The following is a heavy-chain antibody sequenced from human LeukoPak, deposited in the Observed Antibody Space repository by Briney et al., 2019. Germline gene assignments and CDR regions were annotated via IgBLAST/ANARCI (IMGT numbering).Heavy chain of an antibody. D-gene: IGHD3-16*02. V-gene: IGHV4-34*01. Sequence: KPSETLSLTCAVYGGSFSGYYWSWIRQPPGKGLEWIGEINHSGSTNYNPSLKSRVTILVDTSKNQFSLKLSSVTAADTAVYYCARGYYDYVWGSYRHAPYYFDYWGQGTLVTVSS. CDR2: INHSGST. J-gene: IGHJ4*02. CDR1: GGSFSGYY. CDR3: ARGYYDYVWGSYRHAPYYFDY.